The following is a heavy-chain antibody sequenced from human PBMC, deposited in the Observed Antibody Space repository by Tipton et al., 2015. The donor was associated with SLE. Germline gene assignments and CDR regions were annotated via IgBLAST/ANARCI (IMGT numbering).Heavy chain of an antibody. J-gene: IGHJ5*02. CDR2: ITNNGNT. D-gene: IGHD2-8*01. Sequence: TLSLTCIVSDYSISSGYYWGWIRQPPGKGPEWIGRITNNGNTYYIPSLQSRVTMSVDTSKNHFSLKLSSVTAADTAVYYCARHDTNYGRNWFDPWGQGTLVTVSS. CDR3: ARHDTNYGRNWFDP. V-gene: IGHV4-38-2*02. CDR1: DYSISSGYY.